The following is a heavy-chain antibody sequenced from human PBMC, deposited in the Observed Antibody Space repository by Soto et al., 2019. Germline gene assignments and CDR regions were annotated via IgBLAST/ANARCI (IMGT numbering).Heavy chain of an antibody. D-gene: IGHD1-26*01. CDR3: ARHTPFIDYYYYGMDV. CDR2: IYPGDSDT. CDR1: GYSFTSYW. J-gene: IGHJ6*02. V-gene: IGHV5-51*01. Sequence: GESLKISCKGSGYSFTSYWIGWVRQMPGKGLEWMGIIYPGDSDTRYSPSFQGQVTISADKSISTAYLQWSSLKASDTAMYYCARHTPFIDYYYYGMDVWGQGTTVTVSS.